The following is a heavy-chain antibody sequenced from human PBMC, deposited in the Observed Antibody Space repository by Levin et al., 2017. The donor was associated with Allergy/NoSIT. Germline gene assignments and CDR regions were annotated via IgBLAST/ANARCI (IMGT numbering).Heavy chain of an antibody. D-gene: IGHD6-19*01. CDR3: ARGWEQWLGIDY. J-gene: IGHJ4*02. V-gene: IGHV3-7*01. CDR2: IKQDGSEK. CDR1: GFTFSSYW. Sequence: GESLKISCAASGFTFSSYWMSWVRQAPGKGLEWVANIKQDGSEKYYVDSVKGRFTISRDNAKNSLYLQMNSLRGEDTAVYYCARGWEQWLGIDYWGQGTLVTVSS.